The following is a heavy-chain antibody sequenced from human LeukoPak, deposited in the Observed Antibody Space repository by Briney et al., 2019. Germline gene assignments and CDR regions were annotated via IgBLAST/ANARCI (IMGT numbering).Heavy chain of an antibody. CDR1: GGSISSYY. Sequence: PSETLSLTXTVSGGSISSYYWSWIRQPPGKGLEWIGYIYYSGSTNYNPSLKSRVTISVDTSKNQFSLKLSSVTAADTAVYYCARVIWFGEVYYYYYYMDVWGKRTTVTVSS. V-gene: IGHV4-59*01. CDR2: IYYSGST. CDR3: ARVIWFGEVYYYYYYMDV. J-gene: IGHJ6*03. D-gene: IGHD3-10*01.